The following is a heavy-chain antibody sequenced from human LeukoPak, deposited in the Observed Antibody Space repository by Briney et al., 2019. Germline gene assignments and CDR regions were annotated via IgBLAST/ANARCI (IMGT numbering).Heavy chain of an antibody. D-gene: IGHD5-24*01. CDR3: ARDGRRDGYNSDFDY. Sequence: SQTLSLTCAVSGGSISSGGYSWSWIRQPPGKGLEWIGYIYHSGSTYYNPSLKSRVTISVDRSKYQFSLKLSSVTAADTAVYYCARDGRRDGYNSDFDYWGQGTLVTVSS. J-gene: IGHJ4*02. CDR1: GGSISSGGYS. CDR2: IYHSGST. V-gene: IGHV4-30-2*01.